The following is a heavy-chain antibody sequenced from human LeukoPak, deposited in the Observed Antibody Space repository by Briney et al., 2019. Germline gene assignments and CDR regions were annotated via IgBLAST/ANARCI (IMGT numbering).Heavy chain of an antibody. Sequence: GSLRLSCAASGFTFSNAWMSWVRQSPGKGLEWIGEINHSENTNYNPSLKSRVTISVDTSKNQFSLKLSSVTAADTAVYYCARIIVGATTALDYWGQGTLVTVSS. J-gene: IGHJ4*02. CDR2: INHSENT. CDR1: GFTFSNAW. D-gene: IGHD1-26*01. V-gene: IGHV4-34*08. CDR3: ARIIVGATTALDY.